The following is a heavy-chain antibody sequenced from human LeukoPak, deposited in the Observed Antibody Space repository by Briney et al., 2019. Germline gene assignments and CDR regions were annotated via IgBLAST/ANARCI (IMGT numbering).Heavy chain of an antibody. J-gene: IGHJ6*03. CDR3: ARVPSSGFNAEGKYYYYYYYMDV. CDR1: GYTFTSYY. V-gene: IGHV1-46*01. D-gene: IGHD3-3*01. Sequence: GASVKVSCKASGYTFTSYYMHWVRQAPGQGLEWMGIINPSGGSTSYAQKFQGRVTMTRDTSTSTVYMELSSLRSEDTAVYYCARVPSSGFNAEGKYYYYYYYMDVWGKGTTVTVSS. CDR2: INPSGGST.